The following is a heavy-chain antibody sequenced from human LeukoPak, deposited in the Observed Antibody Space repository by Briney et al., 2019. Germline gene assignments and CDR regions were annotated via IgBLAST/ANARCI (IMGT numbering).Heavy chain of an antibody. CDR2: ISAYNGNT. V-gene: IGHV1-18*01. J-gene: IGHJ4*02. CDR1: GYTFTSYG. CDR3: ARGSSWFGTIDY. Sequence: ASVKISCKASGYTFTSYGINWVRQAPGQGLEWMGWISAYNGNTNYAQKVQGRVTMTTDTSTSTAYMEVRSLRSDDTAVYYCARGSSWFGTIDYWGQGTLVNVSS. D-gene: IGHD6-13*01.